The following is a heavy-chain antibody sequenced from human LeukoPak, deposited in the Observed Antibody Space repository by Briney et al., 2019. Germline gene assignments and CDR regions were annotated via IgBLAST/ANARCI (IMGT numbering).Heavy chain of an antibody. CDR2: IKHDGSED. D-gene: IGHD1-26*01. J-gene: IGHJ4*02. V-gene: IGHV3-7*01. CDR3: ARADLSGSYFHPHFLDY. CDR1: GFTFSNYW. Sequence: GGSLRLSCAASGFTFSNYWMTWVRQAPGKGLEWVANIKHDGSEDYYLDSVKGRFTISRDNAKNSPYLQMNSLRAEDTAMYYCARADLSGSYFHPHFLDYWGQGTLVTVSS.